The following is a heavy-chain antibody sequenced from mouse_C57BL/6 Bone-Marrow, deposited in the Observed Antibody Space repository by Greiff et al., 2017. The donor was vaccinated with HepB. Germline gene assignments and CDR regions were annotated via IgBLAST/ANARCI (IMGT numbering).Heavy chain of an antibody. CDR1: GYAFTNYL. CDR2: INPGSGGT. CDR3: ARQLRFYAMDY. D-gene: IGHD3-2*02. J-gene: IGHJ4*01. V-gene: IGHV1-54*01. Sequence: VQRVESGAELVRPGTSVKVSCKASGYAFTNYLIEWVKQRPGQGLEWIGVINPGSGGTNYNEKFKGKATLTADKSSSTAYMQFSSLTSEDSAIYYCARQLRFYAMDYWGQGTSVTVSS.